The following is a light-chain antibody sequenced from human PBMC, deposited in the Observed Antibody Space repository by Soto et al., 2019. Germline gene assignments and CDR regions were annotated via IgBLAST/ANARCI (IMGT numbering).Light chain of an antibody. CDR1: QSVSSY. V-gene: IGKV3-11*01. CDR3: HQRQYWPPIT. Sequence: EIVLTQSPATLSLPPGERAPLSCRASQSVSSYLAWYQQKPGQAPRLLISDASNRATGIPARFSGSGSGTDFTLTISSLEPEDFAVYYCHQRQYWPPITFGQGTRLAI. CDR2: DAS. J-gene: IGKJ5*01.